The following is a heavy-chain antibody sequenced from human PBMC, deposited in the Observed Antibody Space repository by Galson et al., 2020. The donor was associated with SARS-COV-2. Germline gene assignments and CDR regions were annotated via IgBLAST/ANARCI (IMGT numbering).Heavy chain of an antibody. CDR2: IYYSGST. CDR1: GGSIRSGGYY. V-gene: IGHV4-31*03. D-gene: IGHD6-13*01. J-gene: IGHJ4*02. Sequence: ASETLSLTCTVSGGSIRSGGYYWRWIRQHPGKGLEWIGYIYYSGSTYYNPSLKSRVTISVDTSKNQFSLKLSSVTAADTAVYYCATSIAAAGFDYWGQGTLVTVSS. CDR3: ATSIAAAGFDY.